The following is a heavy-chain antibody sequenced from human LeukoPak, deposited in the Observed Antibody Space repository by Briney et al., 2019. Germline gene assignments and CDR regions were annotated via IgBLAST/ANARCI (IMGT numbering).Heavy chain of an antibody. V-gene: IGHV3-23*01. CDR1: GFTLSSYA. CDR2: ISVSGNT. Sequence: GGSLRLSCAASGFTLSSYAMSWVRQGPGKGLEWVSAISVSGNTYHADSVKGRFTISRDSSKNTLYLQMNSLRAEDTAVYYCARGDCSGGSCYLSLTTIDYWGQGTLVTVSS. J-gene: IGHJ4*02. CDR3: ARGDCSGGSCYLSLTTIDY. D-gene: IGHD2-15*01.